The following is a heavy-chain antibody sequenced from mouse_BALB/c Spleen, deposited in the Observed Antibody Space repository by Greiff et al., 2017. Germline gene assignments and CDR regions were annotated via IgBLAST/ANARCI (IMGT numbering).Heavy chain of an antibody. CDR3: ARSDY. CDR2: IAPGSGST. V-gene: IGHV1S41*01. Sequence: DLVKPGASVKLSCKASGYTFTSYWINWIKQRPGQGLEWIGRIAPGSGSTYYNEMFKGKATLTVDTSSSTAYIQLSSLSSEDSAVYFCARSDYWGQGTTLTVSS. J-gene: IGHJ2*01. CDR1: GYTFTSYW.